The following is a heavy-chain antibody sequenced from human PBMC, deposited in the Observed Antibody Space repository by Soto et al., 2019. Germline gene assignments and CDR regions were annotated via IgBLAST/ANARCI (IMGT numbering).Heavy chain of an antibody. J-gene: IGHJ4*02. V-gene: IGHV3-30-3*01. CDR1: GFTFSSYA. Sequence: GGSPRLSCAASGFTFSSYAMHWVRQAPGKGLEWVAVISYDGSNKYYADSVKGRFTISRDNSKNTLYLQMNSLRAEDTAVYYCARIYSYGYFDYWGQGTLVTVSS. CDR3: ARIYSYGYFDY. CDR2: ISYDGSNK. D-gene: IGHD5-18*01.